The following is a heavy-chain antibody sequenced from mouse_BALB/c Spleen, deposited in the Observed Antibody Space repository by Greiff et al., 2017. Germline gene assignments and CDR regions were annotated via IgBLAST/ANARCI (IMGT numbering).Heavy chain of an antibody. J-gene: IGHJ4*01. Sequence: QVQLKESGAELARPGASVKLSCKASGYTFTSYWMQWVKQRPGQGLEWIGAIYPGDGDTRYTQKFKGKATLTADKSSSTAYMQLSSLASEDSAVYYCARRSRNDGYYDYAMDYWGQGTSVTVSS. CDR2: IYPGDGDT. CDR3: ARRSRNDGYYDYAMDY. D-gene: IGHD2-3*01. V-gene: IGHV1-87*01. CDR1: GYTFTSYW.